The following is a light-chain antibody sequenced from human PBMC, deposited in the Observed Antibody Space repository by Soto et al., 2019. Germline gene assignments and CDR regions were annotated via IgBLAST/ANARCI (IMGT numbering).Light chain of an antibody. Sequence: DIQMTQSPSSLSASVRDSVTITCRASQNSRNYLNWDQQTPGRAPKIRSEAASSLQRWGPSRVSGGGSGNDFTLTITSLQPEDFATDDCQQSYRSPWTFGQGTKVDIK. CDR1: QNSRNY. J-gene: IGKJ1*01. V-gene: IGKV1-39*01. CDR3: QQSYRSPWT. CDR2: AAS.